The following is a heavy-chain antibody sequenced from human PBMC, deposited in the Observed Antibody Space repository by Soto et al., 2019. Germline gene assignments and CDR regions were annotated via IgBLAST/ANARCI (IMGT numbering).Heavy chain of an antibody. V-gene: IGHV3-48*02. CDR3: AGGLHDYVWGSYDY. Sequence: EVQLVESGGGLVQPGGSLRLSCAASGFTFSSYSMNWVRQAPGKGLEWVSYISSSSSTIYYADSVKGRFTIFRDNAKNSLYLQMNSLRDEDTAVYYCAGGLHDYVWGSYDYWGQGTLVTVSS. J-gene: IGHJ4*02. CDR1: GFTFSSYS. D-gene: IGHD3-16*01. CDR2: ISSSSSTI.